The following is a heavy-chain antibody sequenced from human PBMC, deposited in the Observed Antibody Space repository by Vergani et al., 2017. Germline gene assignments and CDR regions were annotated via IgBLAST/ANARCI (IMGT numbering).Heavy chain of an antibody. CDR2: IFYSGTT. CDR3: ARVDTQVPATSHFYYMDV. Sequence: QVQLQESGPGVVKPSQTLSLTCAVSGGSISSGDHCWTWIRQRPGKGLEWIGYIFYSGTTYDNPSLRSRLTISADTSQNQFSLKLWSVTAADTAVYYCARVDTQVPATSHFYYMDVWGKGTTVVVSS. V-gene: IGHV4-31*11. J-gene: IGHJ6*03. D-gene: IGHD6-25*01. CDR1: GGSISSGDHC.